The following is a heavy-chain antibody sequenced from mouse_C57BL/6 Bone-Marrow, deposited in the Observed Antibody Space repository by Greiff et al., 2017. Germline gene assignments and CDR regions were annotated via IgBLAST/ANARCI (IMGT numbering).Heavy chain of an antibody. J-gene: IGHJ3*01. CDR2: LYPGSGST. CDR3: ARFSWFAY. V-gene: IGHV1-55*01. CDR1: GYTFTSYW. Sequence: QVQLQQPGAELVKPGASVKMSCKASGYTFTSYWITWVKQRPGQGLEWIGELYPGSGSTNYNEKFKSKAILTVDTSSITAYMQLSILTSEDSAFYYCARFSWFAYWGQGTLVTVSA.